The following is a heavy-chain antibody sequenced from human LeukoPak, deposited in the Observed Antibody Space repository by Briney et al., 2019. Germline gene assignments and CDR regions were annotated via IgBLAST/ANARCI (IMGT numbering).Heavy chain of an antibody. CDR1: GGSISSYY. J-gene: IGHJ4*02. Sequence: SETLSLTCTVSGGSISSYYWSWIRQPPGRGLEWIGYIYYSGSTNYNPSLKSRVTISVDTPKNQFSLKLSSVTAADTAVYYCARQNTRRGYSYGYYFDYWGQGTLVTVSS. CDR2: IYYSGST. D-gene: IGHD5-18*01. V-gene: IGHV4-59*08. CDR3: ARQNTRRGYSYGYYFDY.